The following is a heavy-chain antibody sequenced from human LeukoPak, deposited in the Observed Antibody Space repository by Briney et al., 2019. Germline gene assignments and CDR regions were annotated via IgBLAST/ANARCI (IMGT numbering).Heavy chain of an antibody. CDR3: ADQGELSMFDY. CDR1: GFTFSSYN. CDR2: ISASSSAI. D-gene: IGHD3-16*02. Sequence: GGSLRLSCAASGFTFSSYNMNWVRQAPGKGLEWVSFISASSSAIYHSDSVKGRVTISRDSAKNSLYLQMSSLRDEDTAVYYCADQGELSMFDYWGQGTLVTVSS. V-gene: IGHV3-48*02. J-gene: IGHJ4*02.